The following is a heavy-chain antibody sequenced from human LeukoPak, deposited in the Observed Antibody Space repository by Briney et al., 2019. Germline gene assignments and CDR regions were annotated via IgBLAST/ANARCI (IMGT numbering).Heavy chain of an antibody. D-gene: IGHD2-21*02. CDR2: IYTSGST. Sequence: PSETLSLTCAVSGGSISSYYWSWVRQPAGKGLEWIGRIYTSGSTNYNPSLKSRVIMSVDTSKNQFSLKLSSVTAADTAVYYCARSGDFYAFDIWGQGTMVTVSS. J-gene: IGHJ3*02. CDR1: GGSISSYY. CDR3: ARSGDFYAFDI. V-gene: IGHV4-4*07.